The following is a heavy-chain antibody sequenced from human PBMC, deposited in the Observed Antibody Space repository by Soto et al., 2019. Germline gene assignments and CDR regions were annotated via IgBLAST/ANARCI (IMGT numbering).Heavy chain of an antibody. CDR2: ISSDGSNK. CDR1: GFTFNTYA. V-gene: IGHV3-30-3*01. CDR3: ARDPRWPSMEYYYGIDV. J-gene: IGHJ6*02. Sequence: QMQLVESGGGVVQPGRSLRLSCAASGFTFNTYAMHWVRQAPGKGLEWLAIISSDGSNKYYADSVKGRFTISRDNSKNTLYLQMNSLRGEDTAVYCCARDPRWPSMEYYYGIDVWGQGTTVTVSS. D-gene: IGHD3-10*01.